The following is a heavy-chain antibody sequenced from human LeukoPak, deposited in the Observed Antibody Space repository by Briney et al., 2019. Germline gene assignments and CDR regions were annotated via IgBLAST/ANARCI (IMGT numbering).Heavy chain of an antibody. CDR3: ARDLGYPNYFDY. D-gene: IGHD3-16*02. Sequence: PSETLSLTCTVSGASISSYCWSWIRQPAGKGLEWIGHIYTSGSTNYNPSLKSRVTMSVDTSKNQFSLKLSSVTAADTAVYYCARDLGYPNYFDYWGQGTLVTVSS. V-gene: IGHV4-4*07. J-gene: IGHJ4*02. CDR1: GASISSYC. CDR2: IYTSGST.